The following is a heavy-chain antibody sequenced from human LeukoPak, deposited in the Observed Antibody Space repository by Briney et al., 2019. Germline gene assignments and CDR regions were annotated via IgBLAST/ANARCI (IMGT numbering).Heavy chain of an antibody. CDR2: INHGGST. D-gene: IGHD3-3*01. V-gene: IGHV4-34*01. CDR3: ARVMVASTIFGVVTRAYFDY. J-gene: IGHJ4*02. CDR1: GGSFSGSY. Sequence: SETLSLTCAVYGGSFSGSYWSWIRQPPGKGLEWIGEINHGGSTNYNPSLKSRVTISVDTSKNQFSLKLSSVTAADTAVYYCARVMVASTIFGVVTRAYFDYWGQGTLVTVSS.